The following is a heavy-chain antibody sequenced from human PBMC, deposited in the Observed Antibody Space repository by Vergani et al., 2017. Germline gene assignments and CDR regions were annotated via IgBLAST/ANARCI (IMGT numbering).Heavy chain of an antibody. CDR1: GYTFTSYG. V-gene: IGHV1-8*01. CDR3: AKDPGYSSAPYYFDY. CDR2: MNPNSGNT. J-gene: IGHJ4*02. D-gene: IGHD6-25*01. Sequence: QVQLVQSGAEVRKPGASVKVSCKASGYTFTSYGINWVRQATGQGLEWMGWMNPNSGNTGYAQKFQGRVTMTRNTSISTAYMELGSLRAEDTAVYYCAKDPGYSSAPYYFDYWGQGTLVTVSS.